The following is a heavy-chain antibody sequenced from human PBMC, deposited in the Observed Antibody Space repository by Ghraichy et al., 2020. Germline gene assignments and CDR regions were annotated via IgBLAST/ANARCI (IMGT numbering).Heavy chain of an antibody. Sequence: GGSLRLSCAASGITVSTKYMHWVRQAPGKGLEWVSRMYSGGSRHYADAARDRFIISRDSSTNTLYLQMNSLRVEDTAVYYCAAGDCGGDCYFDFWGQGTLVTVSS. D-gene: IGHD2-21*02. CDR1: GITVSTKY. V-gene: IGHV3-66*01. J-gene: IGHJ4*02. CDR3: AAGDCGGDCYFDF. CDR2: MYSGGSR.